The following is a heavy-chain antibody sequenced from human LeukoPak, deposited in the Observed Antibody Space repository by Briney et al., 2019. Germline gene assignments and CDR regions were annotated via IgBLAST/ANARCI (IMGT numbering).Heavy chain of an antibody. CDR1: GFTFSSYG. V-gene: IGHV3-30*18. J-gene: IGHJ4*02. CDR2: ISYDGSNK. D-gene: IGHD6-6*01. Sequence: GGSPRLSCAASGFTFSSYGMHWVRQAPGEGLEWVAVISYDGSNKYYADSVKGRFTISRDNSKNTLYLQMNSLRAEDTAVYYCAKDSGYSSSSFDYWGQGTLVTVSS. CDR3: AKDSGYSSSSFDY.